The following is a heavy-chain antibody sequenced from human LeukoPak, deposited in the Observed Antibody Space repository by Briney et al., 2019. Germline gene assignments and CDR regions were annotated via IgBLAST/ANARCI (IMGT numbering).Heavy chain of an antibody. CDR1: GLTFSSYA. CDR2: ISGSGGST. CDR3: AKPPQTKFYYYYGMDV. Sequence: GGSLRLSCAASGLTFSSYAMSWVRQAPGKGLEWVSAISGSGGSTYYADSVKGRFTISRDNSKNTLYLQMNSLRAEDTAVYYCAKPPQTKFYYYYGMDVWGQGTTVTVSS. J-gene: IGHJ6*02. V-gene: IGHV3-23*01.